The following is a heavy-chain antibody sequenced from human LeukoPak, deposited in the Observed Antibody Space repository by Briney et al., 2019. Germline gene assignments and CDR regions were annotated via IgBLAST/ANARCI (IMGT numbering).Heavy chain of an antibody. V-gene: IGHV4-30-4*08. CDR1: GGSISSYY. D-gene: IGHD3-3*01. CDR3: ARDLPIYPAFDI. J-gene: IGHJ3*02. Sequence: SETLSLTCTVSGGSISSYYWSWIRQPPGKGLEWIGYIYYSGSTYYNPSLKSRVTISVDTSKNPFSLKLSSVTAADTAVYYCARDLPIYPAFDIWGQGTMVTVSS. CDR2: IYYSGST.